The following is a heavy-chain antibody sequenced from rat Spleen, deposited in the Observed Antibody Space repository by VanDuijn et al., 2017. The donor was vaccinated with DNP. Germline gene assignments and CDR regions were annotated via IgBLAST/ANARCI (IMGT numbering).Heavy chain of an antibody. CDR1: GFTFSSYW. D-gene: IGHD1-10*01. CDR2: ISYEGSST. V-gene: IGHV5-58*01. J-gene: IGHJ3*01. Sequence: EVQLVETGGGLVQPGRSLKLSCVASGFTFSSYWMYWIRQAPGKGLEWVASISYEGSSTYYRDSVKGRFTISRDNAILTLYLKMDSLRSEDTATYYCASLNNYNWFAYWGQGTLVTVSS. CDR3: ASLNNYNWFAY.